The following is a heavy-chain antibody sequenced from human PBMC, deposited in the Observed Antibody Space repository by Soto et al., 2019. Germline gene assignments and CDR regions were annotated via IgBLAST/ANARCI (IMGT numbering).Heavy chain of an antibody. J-gene: IGHJ4*02. D-gene: IGHD3-3*01. V-gene: IGHV4-59*08. Sequence: SETLSLTCTVSGGSISSYYWSWIRQSPGKGLEWIGYIYYAGSFTYNPSLKSRVTISLNTSKNEVSLTLTSVTAADTAVYYCARLGGYYQALDSWGQGTLVTVSS. CDR3: ARLGGYYQALDS. CDR1: GGSISSYY. CDR2: IYYAGSF.